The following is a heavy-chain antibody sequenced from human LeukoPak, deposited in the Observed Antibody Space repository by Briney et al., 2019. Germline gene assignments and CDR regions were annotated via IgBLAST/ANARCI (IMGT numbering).Heavy chain of an antibody. CDR3: ARRVGFYGSGSLNYSDP. CDR1: VVSMNGYY. D-gene: IGHD3-10*01. Sequence: SETLSLTCIVSVVSMNGYYWSWLRQSAGNRLEWIGHVDSSGNTNYNPSLESRVTMSVDTSKKQFSLKLTSVTAADMAVYFCARRVGFYGSGSLNYSDPWGQGILVSVSS. V-gene: IGHV4-4*07. J-gene: IGHJ5*01. CDR2: VDSSGNT.